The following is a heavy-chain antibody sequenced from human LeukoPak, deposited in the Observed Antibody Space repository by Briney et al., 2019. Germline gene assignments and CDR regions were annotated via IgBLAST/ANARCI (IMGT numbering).Heavy chain of an antibody. Sequence: SETLSLTCTVSGGSLSSSGYYWGWLRQPPGKGLEWIGSIYSSGNTYYNPSLKCRVTISVDTSKNQLSLKQSSVTAADTAVYSCVRHVARAFDIWGQGTKVTVSS. V-gene: IGHV4-39*01. CDR1: GGSLSSSGYY. CDR2: IYSSGNT. CDR3: VRHVARAFDI. J-gene: IGHJ3*02.